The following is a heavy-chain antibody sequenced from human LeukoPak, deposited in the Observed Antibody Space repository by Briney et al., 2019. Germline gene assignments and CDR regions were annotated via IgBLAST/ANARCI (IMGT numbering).Heavy chain of an antibody. CDR1: GGTFSSYA. J-gene: IGHJ4*02. V-gene: IGHV1-69*13. CDR3: ARTLAAAGNPSSFHFDY. Sequence: SVKVSCEASGGTFSSYAISWVRQAPGQGLEWMGGIIPIFGTANYAQKFQGRVTITADESTSTAYMELSSLRSEDTAVYYCARTLAAAGNPSSFHFDYWGQGTLVTVSS. D-gene: IGHD6-13*01. CDR2: IIPIFGTA.